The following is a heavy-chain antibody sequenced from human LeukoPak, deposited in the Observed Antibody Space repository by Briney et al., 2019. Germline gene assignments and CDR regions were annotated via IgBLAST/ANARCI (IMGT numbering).Heavy chain of an antibody. D-gene: IGHD3-22*01. Sequence: PSETLSLTCTVSGGSIRSGSHYWAWIRQPPGKGLEWIGSIYYSGSTYYNPSLENRVTISIDTSKNHFSLKLSSLSAADTSVYYCAKRDDSGGNLVDLWGQGTLVTVS. CDR1: GGSIRSGSHY. CDR3: AKRDDSGGNLVDL. J-gene: IGHJ4*02. V-gene: IGHV4-39*02. CDR2: IYYSGST.